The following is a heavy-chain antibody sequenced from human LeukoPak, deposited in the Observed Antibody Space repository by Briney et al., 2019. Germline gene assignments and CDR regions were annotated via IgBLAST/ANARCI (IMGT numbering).Heavy chain of an antibody. D-gene: IGHD2-2*01. CDR1: GYSISSGYY. CDR2: IYHSGST. V-gene: IGHV4-38-2*02. J-gene: IGHJ5*02. Sequence: SQTLSLTCTVSGYSISSGYYWGWIRQPPGKGLEWIGSIYHSGSTYYNPSLKSRVTISVDTSKNQFSLKLSSVTAADTAVYYCARVGSSWAAASWFDPWGQGTLVTVSS. CDR3: ARVGSSWAAASWFDP.